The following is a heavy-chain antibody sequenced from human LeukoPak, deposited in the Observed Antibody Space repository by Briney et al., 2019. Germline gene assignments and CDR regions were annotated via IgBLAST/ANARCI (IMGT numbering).Heavy chain of an antibody. D-gene: IGHD2-2*02. CDR2: IRYDGSNK. Sequence: GSLRLSCAASGFTFSSYGMHWVRQAPGKGLEWVAFIRYDGSNKYYADSVKGRFTISRDNSKNTLYLQMNSLRAEDTAVYYCAKDLPLIVVVPAAITFDYWGQGTLVTVSS. V-gene: IGHV3-30*02. CDR3: AKDLPLIVVVPAAITFDY. J-gene: IGHJ4*02. CDR1: GFTFSSYG.